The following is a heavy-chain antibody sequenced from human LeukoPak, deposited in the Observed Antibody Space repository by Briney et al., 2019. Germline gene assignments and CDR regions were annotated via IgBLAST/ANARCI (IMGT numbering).Heavy chain of an antibody. V-gene: IGHV3-23*01. J-gene: IGHJ1*01. CDR3: AKKVVVGATSPYSDFQD. D-gene: IGHD1-26*01. CDR2: ISGSGVTT. CDR1: GFTFSSYA. Sequence: PGGSLRLSCVASGFTFSSYAMSWVRQAPGKGLEWVSAISGSGVTTHYAGSVKGRFSISRDNSKNTLYLQMNSLRAEDTALYYCAKKVVVGATSPYSDFQDCGQGTLVTVSS.